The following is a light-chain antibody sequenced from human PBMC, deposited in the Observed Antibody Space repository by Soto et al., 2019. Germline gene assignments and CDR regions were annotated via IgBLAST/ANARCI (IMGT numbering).Light chain of an antibody. CDR1: QSVTSNY. CDR2: AAS. J-gene: IGKJ1*01. CDR3: QQYDNWPAGT. V-gene: IGKV3-20*01. Sequence: EIVLTQSPGTLSLSPGERATLSCRASQSVTSNYLAWYQQKPGQAPRILIFAASSRATGIPDKFSGSGSGTDFTLTISSLQPEDFAVYYCQQYDNWPAGTFGQGTKVDIK.